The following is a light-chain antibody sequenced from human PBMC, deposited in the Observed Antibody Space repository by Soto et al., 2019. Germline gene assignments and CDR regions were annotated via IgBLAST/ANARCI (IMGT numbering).Light chain of an antibody. V-gene: IGLV2-8*01. CDR3: SSYAGINNLL. J-gene: IGLJ2*01. Sequence: QSALTQPPSASGSPGQSVTISCTGTSSDVGGYKYVSWYQHHPGKAPKLMIYEVSKRPSGVPDRFSGSKSANTASLTVSGLQAEDEADYYCSSYAGINNLLFGGGTKVTVL. CDR2: EVS. CDR1: SSDVGGYKY.